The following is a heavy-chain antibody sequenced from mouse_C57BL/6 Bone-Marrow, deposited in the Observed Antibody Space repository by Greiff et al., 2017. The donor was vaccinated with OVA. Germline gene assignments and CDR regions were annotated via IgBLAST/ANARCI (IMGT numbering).Heavy chain of an antibody. Sequence: VQLQQSGPVLVKPGASVKMSCKASGYTFTDYYMNWVKQSHGKSLEWIGVINPYNGGTSYNQTFKGTATLTVDKSSSTAYMELNSLTSEATAVYYCASDGNYVGYWGQGTTLTVSS. D-gene: IGHD2-3*01. CDR3: ASDGNYVGY. CDR2: INPYNGGT. CDR1: GYTFTDYY. J-gene: IGHJ2*01. V-gene: IGHV1-19*01.